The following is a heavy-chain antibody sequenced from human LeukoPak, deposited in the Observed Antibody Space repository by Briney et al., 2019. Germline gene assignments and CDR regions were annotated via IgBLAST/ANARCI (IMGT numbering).Heavy chain of an antibody. V-gene: IGHV3-23*01. J-gene: IGHJ4*02. CDR1: GFTFSSYA. CDR2: ISGSGGST. CDR3: ANQYDFWSGPDY. Sequence: PGGSLRLSCAASGFTFSSYAMNWVRQAPGKGLEWVSGISGSGGSTYYADSVKGRFTISRDNSKNTLYMQMNSLRVEDTAVYYSANQYDFWSGPDYWGQGTLVTVSS. D-gene: IGHD3-3*01.